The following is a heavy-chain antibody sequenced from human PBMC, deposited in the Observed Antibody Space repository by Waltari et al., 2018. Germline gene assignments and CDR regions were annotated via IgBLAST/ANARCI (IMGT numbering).Heavy chain of an antibody. CDR2: IYYSGST. J-gene: IGHJ6*03. CDR1: GCSISSYY. D-gene: IGHD2-2*01. CDR3: ARVGSNPLYYYYYMDV. V-gene: IGHV4-59*01. Sequence: QVQLQESGPGLVKPSEPLSLTCTVSGCSISSYYWSWIRQPPGKGLEWIGYIYYSGSTNYNPSLKSRVTISVDTSKNQFSLKLSSVTAADTAVYYCARVGSNPLYYYYYMDVWGKGTTVTISS.